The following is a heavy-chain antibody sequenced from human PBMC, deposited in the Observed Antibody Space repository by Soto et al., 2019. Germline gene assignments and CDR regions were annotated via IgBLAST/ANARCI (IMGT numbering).Heavy chain of an antibody. CDR3: AAAPEGGPFDI. Sequence: SVKVSCKASGGTFSSYTISWVRQAPGQRLEWIGWIIVILGIANYAQKFQGRVTITADKSTSTAYMELSSLRSEDTAVYYCAAAPEGGPFDIWGQGTMVTVSS. V-gene: IGHV1-69*02. J-gene: IGHJ3*02. D-gene: IGHD6-13*01. CDR2: IIVILGIA. CDR1: GGTFSSYT.